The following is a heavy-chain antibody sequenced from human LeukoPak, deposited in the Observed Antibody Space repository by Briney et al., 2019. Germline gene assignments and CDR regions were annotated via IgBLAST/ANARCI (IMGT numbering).Heavy chain of an antibody. CDR2: ISGSGGST. V-gene: IGHV3-23*01. Sequence: GGSLRLSCAASGFTFSSYAMSWVRQAPGKGLEWVSAISGSGGSTYYADSVKGRFTISRDNAKNSLYLQMNSLRAEDTALYYCAKGYSGNSGPFDYWGQGTLVTVSS. CDR1: GFTFSSYA. J-gene: IGHJ4*02. CDR3: AKGYSGNSGPFDY. D-gene: IGHD4-23*01.